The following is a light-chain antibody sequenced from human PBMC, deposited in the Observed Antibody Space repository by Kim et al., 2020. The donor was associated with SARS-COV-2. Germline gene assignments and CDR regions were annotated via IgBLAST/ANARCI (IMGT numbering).Light chain of an antibody. CDR3: QQNYSIPLT. CDR1: QSISSY. Sequence: DIQMTQSPSSLSASVGDRVTITCRASQSISSYLNWYQQKPGKAPKFLIYAASSLQSGVPSRFSGSGSGTDFTLTISSLQPEDFATYYCQQNYSIPLTFDGGTKVDIK. CDR2: AAS. J-gene: IGKJ4*01. V-gene: IGKV1-39*01.